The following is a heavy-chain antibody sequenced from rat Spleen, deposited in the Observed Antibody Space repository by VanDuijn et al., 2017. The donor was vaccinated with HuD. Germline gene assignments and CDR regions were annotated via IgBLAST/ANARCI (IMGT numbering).Heavy chain of an antibody. V-gene: IGHV2-1*01. CDR3: ARSESGRGFDY. CDR1: GFSLTSNS. Sequence: QVQLKESGPGLVQPSQTLSLTCTVSGFSLTSNSVSWVRQPPGKGLEWMGAIWTGGTTTYNSLLNSRLSISRDTSKSQVFLKMNSLQTEDTATYYCARSESGRGFDYWGQGVMVTVSS. CDR2: IWTGGTT. D-gene: IGHD5-1*01. J-gene: IGHJ2*01.